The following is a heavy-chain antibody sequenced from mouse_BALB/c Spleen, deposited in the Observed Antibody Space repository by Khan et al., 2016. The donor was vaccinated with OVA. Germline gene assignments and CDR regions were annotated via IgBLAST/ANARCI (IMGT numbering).Heavy chain of an antibody. CDR2: ISYSGVT. J-gene: IGHJ2*01. Sequence: EVKLLESGPGLVKPSQSLSLTCTVTGYSITSGYAWNWIRQFPGSKLEWMGYISYSGVTSYTPSLKSRISITRDTSKNQFFLQLNSVTTEDTATYYCARGNYYGYYFDYWGQGTTLTVSS. D-gene: IGHD1-1*01. CDR3: ARGNYYGYYFDY. V-gene: IGHV3-2*02. CDR1: GYSITSGYA.